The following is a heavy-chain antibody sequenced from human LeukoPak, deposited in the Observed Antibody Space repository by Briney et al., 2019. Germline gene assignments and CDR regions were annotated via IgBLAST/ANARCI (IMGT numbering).Heavy chain of an antibody. D-gene: IGHD4-17*01. V-gene: IGHV4-39*01. CDR3: ARQYGPIDY. CDR1: GGSISSTGYY. Sequence: SETLSLTCTVSGGSISSTGYYWGWIRQPPGRGLEWIGSIDYSGSTYYNPSLKSRVTISVDTSKNQFSLKLYSVTAADTSVYYCARQYGPIDYWGQGTLVTVSS. CDR2: IDYSGST. J-gene: IGHJ4*02.